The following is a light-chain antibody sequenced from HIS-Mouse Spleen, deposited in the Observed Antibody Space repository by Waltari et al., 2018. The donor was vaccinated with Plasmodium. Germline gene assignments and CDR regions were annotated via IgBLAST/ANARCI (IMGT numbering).Light chain of an antibody. Sequence: SYELTQPPSVSVSPGQKARITCSGDALPQKYAYWYQQKSGQAPVLVIYEDSKRPSGSPERFSGSSSGTMATLTISGAQVEDEADYYCYSTDSSGNHRVFGGGTKLTVL. CDR1: ALPQKY. CDR2: EDS. J-gene: IGLJ3*02. V-gene: IGLV3-10*01. CDR3: YSTDSSGNHRV.